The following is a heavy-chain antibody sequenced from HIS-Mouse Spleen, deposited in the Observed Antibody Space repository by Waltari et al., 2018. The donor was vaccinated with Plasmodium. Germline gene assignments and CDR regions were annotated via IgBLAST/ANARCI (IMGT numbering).Heavy chain of an antibody. D-gene: IGHD6-6*01. Sequence: EVQLVESGGGLIQPGGSLRLSCAASGFTVSSNYMSWVRQAPGKGLEWVSCIYSGGSTYYADSVKGRFTISRDNSKNTLYLQMNSLRAEDTAVYYCARGMKSSSSAFDIWGQGTMVTVSS. J-gene: IGHJ3*02. CDR2: IYSGGST. CDR1: GFTVSSNY. CDR3: ARGMKSSSSAFDI. V-gene: IGHV3-53*01.